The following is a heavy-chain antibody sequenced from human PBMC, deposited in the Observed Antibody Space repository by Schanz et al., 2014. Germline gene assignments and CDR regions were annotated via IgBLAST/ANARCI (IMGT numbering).Heavy chain of an antibody. J-gene: IGHJ6*02. Sequence: QVQLVQSGAEVKKPGASVKVSCKASGYTFTSYGISWVRQAPGQGLEWMGKIIPVLNIATYAQRFQGRVSITADTSTNTAYMELSSLRSDDTAVYYCARVQDDILTGSEYYYGMDVWGQGTTVTVSS. CDR2: IIPVLNIA. V-gene: IGHV1-69*04. D-gene: IGHD3-9*01. CDR1: GYTFTSYG. CDR3: ARVQDDILTGSEYYYGMDV.